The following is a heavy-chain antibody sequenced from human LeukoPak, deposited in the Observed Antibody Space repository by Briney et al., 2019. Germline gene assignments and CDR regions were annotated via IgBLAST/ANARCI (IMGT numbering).Heavy chain of an antibody. CDR3: ARSYDYVWGSYRRPFDY. V-gene: IGHV3-48*03. CDR2: ISSSGSTI. Sequence: PGGSLRLSCAASGFTFSSYEMNWVRQAPGKGLEWVSYISSSGSTIYYADSVKGRFTISRDNAKNSLYLQMNSLRAEDTAVHYCARSYDYVWGSYRRPFDYWGQGTLVTVSS. J-gene: IGHJ4*02. CDR1: GFTFSSYE. D-gene: IGHD3-16*02.